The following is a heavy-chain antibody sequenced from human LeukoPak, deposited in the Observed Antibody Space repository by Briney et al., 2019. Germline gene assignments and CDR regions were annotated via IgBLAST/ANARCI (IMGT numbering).Heavy chain of an antibody. CDR2: ICYSGST. V-gene: IGHV4-59*08. J-gene: IGHJ2*01. Sequence: PSETLSLTCTVSGGSISSYYWSWIRQPPGKGLEWIGYICYSGSTNYNPSLKSRVTISVDTSKNQFSLKLSSVTAADTAVYYCARHRGDSSLDSYWYFDLWGRGTLVTVSS. CDR1: GGSISSYY. CDR3: ARHRGDSSLDSYWYFDL. D-gene: IGHD4-17*01.